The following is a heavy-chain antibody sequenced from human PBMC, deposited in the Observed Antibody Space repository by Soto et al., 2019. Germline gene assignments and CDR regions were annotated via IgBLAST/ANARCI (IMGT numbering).Heavy chain of an antibody. CDR1: GFTFTRYS. Sequence: KPGGSPRLSCAASGFTFTRYSMNWVRQAPGKGLEWVSSISSTTNYIYYGDSMKGRFTISRDNAKNSLYLEMNSLRAEDTAVYYCARESEDLTSNFDYWGQGTLVTVSS. CDR3: ARESEDLTSNFDY. J-gene: IGHJ4*02. V-gene: IGHV3-21*06. CDR2: ISSTTNYI.